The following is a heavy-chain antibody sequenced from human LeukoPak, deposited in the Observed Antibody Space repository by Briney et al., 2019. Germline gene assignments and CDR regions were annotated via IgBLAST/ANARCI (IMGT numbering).Heavy chain of an antibody. V-gene: IGHV4-34*01. CDR1: GGSFCGYY. CDR3: ARAIVGATGRGYYYGMDV. CDR2: INHSGST. D-gene: IGHD1-26*01. J-gene: IGHJ6*02. Sequence: SETLSLTCAVYGGSFCGYYWSWLRQPPGRGLEWIGEINHSGSTNYNPSLKRRVTISVDTSKNQFSLKLSSVTAADTAVYYCARAIVGATGRGYYYGMDVWGQGTTVTVSS.